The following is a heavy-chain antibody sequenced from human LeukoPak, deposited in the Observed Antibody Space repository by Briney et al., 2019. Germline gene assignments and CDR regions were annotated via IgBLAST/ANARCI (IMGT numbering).Heavy chain of an antibody. CDR2: INPNSGGT. J-gene: IGHJ4*02. CDR3: ARVSAVAGSRIFDY. D-gene: IGHD6-19*01. Sequence: GASVKVSCKASGYTFTGYYMHWVRQAPGQGLEWMGRINPNSGGTNYAQKFQGRVTMTRDTSISTAYMELSRLRSDDTAVYYCARVSAVAGSRIFDYWGRGTLVTVSS. CDR1: GYTFTGYY. V-gene: IGHV1-2*06.